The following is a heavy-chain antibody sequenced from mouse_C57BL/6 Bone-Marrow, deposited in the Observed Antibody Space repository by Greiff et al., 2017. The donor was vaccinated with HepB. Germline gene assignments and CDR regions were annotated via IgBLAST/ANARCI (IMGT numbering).Heavy chain of an antibody. CDR2: SLPGSGST. J-gene: IGHJ3*01. V-gene: IGHV1-9*01. Sequence: VKLQQSGAELMKPGASVKLSCKATGYTFTGYWIEWVKQRPGHGLEWIGESLPGSGSTNYNEKFKGKATFTADTSSNTAYMQLSSLTTEDSAIYYCARAHYYYGSSYLSWFAYWGQGTLVTVSA. D-gene: IGHD1-1*01. CDR1: GYTFTGYW. CDR3: ARAHYYYGSSYLSWFAY.